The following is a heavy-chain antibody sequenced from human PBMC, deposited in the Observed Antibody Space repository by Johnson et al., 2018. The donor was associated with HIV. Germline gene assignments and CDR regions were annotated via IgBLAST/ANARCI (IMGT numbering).Heavy chain of an antibody. V-gene: IGHV3-20*04. D-gene: IGHD3-10*01. Sequence: VQLVESGGGLVQPGGSLRLSCAASGFTFGRYWMHWVGQAPGKGLEWVSGIDWNGGRQGYVDSVRGRFTISRDNAKNSLYLQMNSLRVEDTAGYYCARPIARGASDIWGQGTMVTVSS. J-gene: IGHJ3*02. CDR1: GFTFGRYW. CDR3: ARPIARGASDI. CDR2: IDWNGGRQ.